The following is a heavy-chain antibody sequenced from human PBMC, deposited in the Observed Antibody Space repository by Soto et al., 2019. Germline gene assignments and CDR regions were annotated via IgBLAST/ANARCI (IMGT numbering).Heavy chain of an antibody. D-gene: IGHD3-22*01. V-gene: IGHV1-69*13. CDR3: ARGGYYYDSSGYNFDY. CDR1: GGTFSSYA. J-gene: IGHJ4*02. Sequence: SVKVSCKASGGTFSSYAISWVRQAPGQGLEWMGGIIPIFGTANYAQKFQGRVTITADESTSTAYMELSSLRSEDTAVYYCARGGYYYDSSGYNFDYWGQGSLVTVSS. CDR2: IIPIFGTA.